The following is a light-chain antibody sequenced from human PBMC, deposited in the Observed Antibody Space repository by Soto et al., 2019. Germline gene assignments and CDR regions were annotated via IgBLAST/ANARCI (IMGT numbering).Light chain of an antibody. V-gene: IGKV3-15*01. CDR3: QQYHSYST. CDR1: QSVSSN. Sequence: EIVMTQSPATLSVSPGERATLSCRASQSVSSNLAWYQQKPGQAPRLLIYGASTRATGIPARFSGSGSGTEFTLTISSLQSEDFATYYCQQYHSYSTFGQGTKV. J-gene: IGKJ1*01. CDR2: GAS.